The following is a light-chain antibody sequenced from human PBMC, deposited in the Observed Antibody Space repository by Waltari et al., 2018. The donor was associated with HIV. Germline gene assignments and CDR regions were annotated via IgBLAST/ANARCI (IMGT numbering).Light chain of an antibody. Sequence: QSVLTQPPSVSAAPGQKVNISCSGSSSNIGNNYVSWYQHLPGTTPKLLISENYKRPSGIPDRFSGSKSGTSATLGITGLQPGDEADYYCGTWDSSLSAGVFGGGTKLTVL. CDR1: SSNIGNNY. CDR2: ENY. CDR3: GTWDSSLSAGV. J-gene: IGLJ2*01. V-gene: IGLV1-51*02.